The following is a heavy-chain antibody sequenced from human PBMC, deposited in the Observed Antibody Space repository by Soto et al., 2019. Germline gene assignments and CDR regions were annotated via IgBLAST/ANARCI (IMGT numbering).Heavy chain of an antibody. J-gene: IGHJ5*02. CDR1: GGSISSSSYY. Sequence: PSETLSLTCTVSGGSISSSSYYWGWIRQPPGKGLEWIGSIYYSGSTYYNPSLKSRVTISVDTSKNQFSLKLSSVTAADTAVYYCARQGVVAATGGNWFDPWGQGTLVTVSS. CDR2: IYYSGST. CDR3: ARQGVVAATGGNWFDP. D-gene: IGHD2-15*01. V-gene: IGHV4-39*01.